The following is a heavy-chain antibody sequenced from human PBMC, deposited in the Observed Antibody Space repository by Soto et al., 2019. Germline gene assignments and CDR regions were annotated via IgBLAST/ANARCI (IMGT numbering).Heavy chain of an antibody. CDR3: ARGPITQTSFIDP. J-gene: IGHJ5*02. D-gene: IGHD1-20*01. Sequence: QVQVVESGGGVVQPGGSLRLSCEASGFTFSSYPMHWVRQAPGKGLEWVTLISYDGSNQYYADSVKGRFTISRDNSKDTLYLQMHSLTSDDTAVYFCARGPITQTSFIDPWGQGTLVTVSS. CDR1: GFTFSSYP. CDR2: ISYDGSNQ. V-gene: IGHV3-30-3*01.